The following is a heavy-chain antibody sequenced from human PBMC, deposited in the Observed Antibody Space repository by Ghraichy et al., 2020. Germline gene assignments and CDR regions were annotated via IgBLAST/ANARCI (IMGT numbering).Heavy chain of an antibody. CDR1: GFTLSSYS. V-gene: IGHV3-48*02. Sequence: GGSLRLSCVASGFTLSSYSLNWVRQAPGKGLEWVSYITSSSRTKSYADSVKGRFTISRDNAKNSLYLQMNSLRDEDTAVYYCARGSSVVRFFYYDGMDVWGQGTTVTVSS. D-gene: IGHD4-23*01. J-gene: IGHJ6*02. CDR2: ITSSSRTK. CDR3: ARGSSVVRFFYYDGMDV.